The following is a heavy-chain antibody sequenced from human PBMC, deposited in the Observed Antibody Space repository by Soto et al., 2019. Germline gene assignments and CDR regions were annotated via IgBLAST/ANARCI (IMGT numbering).Heavy chain of an antibody. Sequence: QVQLVQSGAEMKKPGSSVKVSCKASGGSIRSYAXXXXRXXXXQGXXWMGGITPNLGSPYHAQKYQGRLTISADESASTVYMELTSLRSEXTAVYXXAXXXSXXXXHYGMDVWGQGTTVTVSS. J-gene: IGHJ6*02. V-gene: IGHV1-69*01. CDR2: ITPNLGSP. CDR3: AXXXSXXXXHYGMDV. CDR1: GGSIRSYA.